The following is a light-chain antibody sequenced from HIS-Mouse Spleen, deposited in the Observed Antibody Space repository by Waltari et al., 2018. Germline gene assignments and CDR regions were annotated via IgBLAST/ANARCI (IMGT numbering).Light chain of an antibody. Sequence: SYELTQPPSVSVSPGQTASITCSGDKLGDKYACWYQQKPGQSPVLVIYQASKRPSGIPERFSGSKSGNTATLTISGTQAMDEADYYCQAWDSSTAVVFGGGTKLTVL. V-gene: IGLV3-1*01. CDR3: QAWDSSTAVV. J-gene: IGLJ2*01. CDR1: KLGDKY. CDR2: QAS.